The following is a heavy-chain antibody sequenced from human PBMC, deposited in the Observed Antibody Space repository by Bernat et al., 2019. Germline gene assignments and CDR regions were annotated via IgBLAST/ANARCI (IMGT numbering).Heavy chain of an antibody. CDR2: ISAYNGNT. CDR3: AGQTPHCSGGSCWAWYFDY. V-gene: IGHV1-18*01. CDR1: GYTFTSYG. Sequence: QVQLVQSGAEVKKPGASVKVSCKASGYTFTSYGISWVRQAPGQGLEWMGWISAYNGNTNYAQKLQGRVTMTTDTSTSTAYMELRSLRSDDTAVYYCAGQTPHCSGGSCWAWYFDYWGQGTLVTVSS. J-gene: IGHJ4*02. D-gene: IGHD2-15*01.